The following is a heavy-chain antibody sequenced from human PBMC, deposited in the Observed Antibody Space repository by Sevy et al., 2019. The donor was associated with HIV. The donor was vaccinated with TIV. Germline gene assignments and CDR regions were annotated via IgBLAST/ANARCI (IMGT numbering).Heavy chain of an antibody. D-gene: IGHD3-16*01. J-gene: IGHJ4*02. CDR3: ARDRGEILHSAFDY. V-gene: IGHV3-30*03. CDR2: ISYDGRNNK. Sequence: GGSLRLSCTASGFTVSNNYMSWVRQAPGKGLEWVAVISYDGRNNKYNVDSVKGRFTISRDNSKNTLFLQMNSLRAEDSAIYYCARDRGEILHSAFDYWGQGTLVTVSS. CDR1: GFTVSNNY.